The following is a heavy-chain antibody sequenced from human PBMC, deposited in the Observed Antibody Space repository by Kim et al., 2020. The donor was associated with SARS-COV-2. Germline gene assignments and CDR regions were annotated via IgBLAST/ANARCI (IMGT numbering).Heavy chain of an antibody. V-gene: IGHV3-7*01. Sequence: GGSLRLSCAASGFTFSSYWMSWVRQAPGKGLEWVANIKQDGSEKYYVDSVKGRFTISRDNAKNSLYLQMNSLRAEDTAVYYCARDPGMVGLHLGELSLYPEYFQHWGHGTLVTVSS. D-gene: IGHD3-16*02. CDR3: ARDPGMVGLHLGELSLYPEYFQH. CDR2: IKQDGSEK. J-gene: IGHJ1*01. CDR1: GFTFSSYW.